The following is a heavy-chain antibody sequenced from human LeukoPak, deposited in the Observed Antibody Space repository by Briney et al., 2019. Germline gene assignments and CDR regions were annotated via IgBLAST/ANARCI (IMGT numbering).Heavy chain of an antibody. CDR1: GYSFTSYW. J-gene: IGHJ6*03. CDR3: ASSAGYYYYYMDV. CDR2: IYPGDSDT. Sequence: GESLKISRKGSGYSFTSYWIGWVRQMPGKGLEWMGIIYPGDSDTRYSPSFQGQVTISADKSISTAYLQWSSLKASDTAMYYCASSAGYYYYYMDVWGKGTTVTVSS. V-gene: IGHV5-51*01.